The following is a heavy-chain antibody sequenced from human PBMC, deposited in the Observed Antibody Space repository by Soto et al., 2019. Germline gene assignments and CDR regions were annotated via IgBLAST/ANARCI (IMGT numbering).Heavy chain of an antibody. D-gene: IGHD3-22*01. CDR3: AGSGYYPNYFDY. CDR2: FYYSGST. CDR1: GGSVSSGSYY. Sequence: PSETLSLTCTVSGGSVSSGSYYWSWIRQPLGKGLEWIGYFYYSGSTNYNPSLTSRLTISVDRSKNQFSLKLSSVTTADTAVYYCAGSGYYPNYFDYWGQGTLVTVSS. V-gene: IGHV4-61*01. J-gene: IGHJ4*02.